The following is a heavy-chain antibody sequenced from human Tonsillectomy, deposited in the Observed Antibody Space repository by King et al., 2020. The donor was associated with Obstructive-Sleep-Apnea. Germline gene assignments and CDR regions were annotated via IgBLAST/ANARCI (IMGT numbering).Heavy chain of an antibody. V-gene: IGHV3-30*01. CDR1: GFPFSRYA. Sequence: VQLVESGGGVVQPGRSLRLSCAASGFPFSRYAIHWFRPAPGQWLDLVAVISSDGRNQHYADSVKGRFTISRDNSKNTLYLQMNSLRAEDTAVYYCARAETFLYSFDHWGQGTLVTVSS. CDR2: ISSDGRNQ. CDR3: ARAETFLYSFDH. D-gene: IGHD3-16*01. J-gene: IGHJ4*02.